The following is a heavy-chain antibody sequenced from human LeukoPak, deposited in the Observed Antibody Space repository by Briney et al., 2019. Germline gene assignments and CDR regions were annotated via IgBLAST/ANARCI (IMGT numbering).Heavy chain of an antibody. CDR2: INPNSGGT. Sequence: ASVKVSCKASGYTFTGYYMHWVRQAPGQGLEWMGWINPNSGGTNYAQKFQGRVTMTRDTSTSTVYMELSSLRSEDTAVYYCASFGSTGYGADYFDYWGQGTLVTVSS. CDR1: GYTFTGYY. V-gene: IGHV1-2*02. D-gene: IGHD3-9*01. CDR3: ASFGSTGYGADYFDY. J-gene: IGHJ4*02.